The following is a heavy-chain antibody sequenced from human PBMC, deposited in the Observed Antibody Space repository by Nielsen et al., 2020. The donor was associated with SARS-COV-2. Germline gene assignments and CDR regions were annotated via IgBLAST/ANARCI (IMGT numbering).Heavy chain of an antibody. V-gene: IGHV1-3*01. J-gene: IGHJ6*02. D-gene: IGHD4-23*01. Sequence: ASVKVSCKASGYTFTNYAMHWVRQAPGQRLEWMGWINAGNGNTKYSQKFQGRVTITSDTSASTAYMELSSQRSEDTAVYYCARNSLMDVWGQGTTVTVSS. CDR1: GYTFTNYA. CDR3: ARNSLMDV. CDR2: INAGNGNT.